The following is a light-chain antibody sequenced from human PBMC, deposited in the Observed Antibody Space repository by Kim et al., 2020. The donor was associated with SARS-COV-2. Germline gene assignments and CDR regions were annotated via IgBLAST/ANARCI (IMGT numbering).Light chain of an antibody. J-gene: IGLJ3*02. CDR3: NSRDSSGNIWV. Sequence: ALGQTVRITCQGDSLRSYYASWYQQKPGQAPRLVIYGKNNRPSGIPDRFSGSSSGNTASLTITGAQAEDEADYDCNSRDSSGNIWVFGGGTKLTVL. V-gene: IGLV3-19*01. CDR2: GKN. CDR1: SLRSYY.